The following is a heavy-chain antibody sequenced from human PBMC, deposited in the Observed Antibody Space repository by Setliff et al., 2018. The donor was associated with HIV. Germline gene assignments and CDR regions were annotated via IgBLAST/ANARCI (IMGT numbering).Heavy chain of an antibody. J-gene: IGHJ3*02. D-gene: IGHD3-3*01. CDR1: GGSISSYS. V-gene: IGHV4-59*12. CDR3: ARSKTFYDFWGGYYTHGAFKI. Sequence: TSETLSLTCTVSGGSISSYSWSWIRQPPGKGLEWIGSIFYSGITYYNPSLKSRVTISVDTSKNQFSLNLTSVTAADTAVYYCARSKTFYDFWGGYYTHGAFKIWGLGTMVTVSS. CDR2: IFYSGIT.